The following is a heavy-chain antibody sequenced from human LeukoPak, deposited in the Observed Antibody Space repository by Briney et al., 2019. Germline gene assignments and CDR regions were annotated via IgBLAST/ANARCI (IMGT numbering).Heavy chain of an antibody. CDR3: ATSRGYTDY. V-gene: IGHV3-23*01. CDR1: GFTFSTYG. J-gene: IGHJ4*02. CDR2: VSGGDAHT. Sequence: GGSLRLSCAASGFTFSTYGMTWVRQAPGKGLEWVSAVSGGDAHTYYADSVKGRVTISRDNSRNTLYLQMNSLRPEDTAVYYCATSRGYTDYWGQGTLVTVSS. D-gene: IGHD6-25*01.